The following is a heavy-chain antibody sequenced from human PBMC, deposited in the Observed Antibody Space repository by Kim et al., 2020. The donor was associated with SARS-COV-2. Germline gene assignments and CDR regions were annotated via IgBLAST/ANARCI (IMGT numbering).Heavy chain of an antibody. CDR1: GFTFSSYA. D-gene: IGHD3-9*01. V-gene: IGHV3-23*01. Sequence: GGSLRLSCVASGFTFSSYAISWVRQAPGKGLEWVSAISGSGGSTYYADSVKGRFTISRDNSKNTLYLQMNSLRAEDTAVYYCAKDQRITKYDILPGYTYNWFDPWGQGTLVTVSS. CDR3: AKDQRITKYDILPGYTYNWFDP. CDR2: ISGSGGST. J-gene: IGHJ5*02.